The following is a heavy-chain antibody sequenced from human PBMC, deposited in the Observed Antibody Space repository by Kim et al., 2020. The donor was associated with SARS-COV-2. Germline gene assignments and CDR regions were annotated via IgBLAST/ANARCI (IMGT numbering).Heavy chain of an antibody. CDR2: IWYDGSNK. V-gene: IGHV3-33*01. CDR3: ARDHQSITLVRGVIIKAGMGV. J-gene: IGHJ6*02. Sequence: GGSLRLSCAASGFTFSSYGMHWVRQAPGKGLEWVAVIWYDGSNKYYADSVKGRFTTSRDNSKNTLYLQSNSLRAEDTAVYYCARDHQSITLVRGVIIKAGMGVWGQGTTVTVSS. D-gene: IGHD3-10*01. CDR1: GFTFSSYG.